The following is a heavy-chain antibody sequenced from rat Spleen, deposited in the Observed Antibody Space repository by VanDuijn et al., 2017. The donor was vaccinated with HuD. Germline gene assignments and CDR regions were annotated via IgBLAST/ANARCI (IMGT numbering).Heavy chain of an antibody. CDR2: IIYDGSRT. V-gene: IGHV5S10*01. Sequence: EVQLVESGGGLVQPGRSLKLSCAASGFTFSDYNMAWVRQAPKKGLEWVATIIYDGSRTYYRDSVKGRFTISRDNAKSTLYLQMDSLRSEDTATYYCATLPHYYSSLYVMDAWGQGASVTVSS. J-gene: IGHJ4*01. D-gene: IGHD1-2*01. CDR3: ATLPHYYSSLYVMDA. CDR1: GFTFSDYN.